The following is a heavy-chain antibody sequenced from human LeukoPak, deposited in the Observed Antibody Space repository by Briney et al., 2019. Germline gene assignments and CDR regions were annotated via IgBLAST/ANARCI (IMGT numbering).Heavy chain of an antibody. V-gene: IGHV3-30-3*01. CDR2: ISYDGSNK. J-gene: IGHJ4*02. CDR3: ARDREGYCSSTSCYKDGY. CDR1: GITFSNYA. Sequence: GGSLRLSCATSGITFSNYAMHWVRQAPGKGLEWVAVISYDGSNKYYADSVKGRFTISRDNSKNTLYLQMNSLRAEDTAVYYCARDREGYCSSTSCYKDGYWGQGTLVTVSS. D-gene: IGHD2-2*02.